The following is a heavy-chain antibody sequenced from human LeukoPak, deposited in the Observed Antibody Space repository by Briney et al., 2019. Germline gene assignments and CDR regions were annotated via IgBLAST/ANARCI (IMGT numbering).Heavy chain of an antibody. CDR1: GGSISSYY. CDR2: IYYSGST. V-gene: IGHV4-59*01. D-gene: IGHD3-10*01. CDR3: ARVSRDVEGYYYYMDV. Sequence: SETLSLTCTVSGGSISSYYWSWIRQPPGKGLEWIGYIYYSGSTNYNPSLKSRVTISVDTSKNQFSLKLSSVTAADTAVYYCARVSRDVEGYYYYMDVWGKGTTVTVFS. J-gene: IGHJ6*03.